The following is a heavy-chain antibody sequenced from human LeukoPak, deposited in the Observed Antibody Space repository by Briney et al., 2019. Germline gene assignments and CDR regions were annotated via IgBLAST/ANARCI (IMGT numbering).Heavy chain of an antibody. CDR2: ISSRSSYI. D-gene: IGHD2-21*02. V-gene: IGHV3-21*01. J-gene: IGHJ4*02. CDR3: AMSNYCGGDCYTLSFDY. Sequence: PGGSLRLSCAASGFTFSSYSMNWVRQAPGKGLEWVSSISSRSSYIYYADSVKGRFTIYRDNAKNSLYLQMNSLRAEDTAVYYCAMSNYCGGDCYTLSFDYWGQGTLVTVSS. CDR1: GFTFSSYS.